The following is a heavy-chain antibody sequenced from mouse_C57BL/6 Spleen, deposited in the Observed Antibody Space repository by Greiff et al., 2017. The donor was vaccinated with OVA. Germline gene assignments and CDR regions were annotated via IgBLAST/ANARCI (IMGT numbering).Heavy chain of an antibody. CDR1: GYTFTSYW. D-gene: IGHD2-3*01. CDR2: IHPSDSDP. V-gene: IGHV1-74*01. CDR3: AMGDGPWFAY. Sequence: VQLQQPGAELVKPGASVKVSCKASGYTFTSYWLHWVKQRPGQGLEWIGRIHPSDSDPNYNQKFQGKATLTVDKSSSTAYMQLSSLTSEDSAVYYCAMGDGPWFAYWGQGTLVTVSA. J-gene: IGHJ3*01.